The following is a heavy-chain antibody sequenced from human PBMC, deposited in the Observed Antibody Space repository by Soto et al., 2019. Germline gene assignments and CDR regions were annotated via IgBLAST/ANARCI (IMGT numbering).Heavy chain of an antibody. CDR2: ISGSGGNT. J-gene: IGHJ4*02. Sequence: EVQLLESGGGLVQPGGSLRLSCAASGFVFSSYAMSWVRQAPGKGLEWVSTISGSGGNTYYADSVKSRFTISRDNFKNTLYLQMNSLSSEDTALYYCAKDPRVHYYGSGSSSYWGQGTLVTVSS. CDR1: GFVFSSYA. V-gene: IGHV3-23*01. D-gene: IGHD3-10*01. CDR3: AKDPRVHYYGSGSSSY.